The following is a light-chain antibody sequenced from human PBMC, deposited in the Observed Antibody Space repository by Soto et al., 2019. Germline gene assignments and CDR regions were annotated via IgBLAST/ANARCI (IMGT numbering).Light chain of an antibody. V-gene: IGKV3-15*01. Sequence: EIVMTQSPATLSVSPGERATLSCRASQSVSSNLAWYQQKPGQAPRLLIYGASTRATGIPARFSGSGSGTEFTLTISSLQSEDFAVYYCQQYSNWARTFGQGSKV. J-gene: IGKJ1*01. CDR3: QQYSNWART. CDR2: GAS. CDR1: QSVSSN.